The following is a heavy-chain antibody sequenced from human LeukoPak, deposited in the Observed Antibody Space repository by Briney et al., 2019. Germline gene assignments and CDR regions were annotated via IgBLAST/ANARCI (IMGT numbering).Heavy chain of an antibody. CDR2: IYTSGST. Sequence: SETLSLTCTVSGGSISSYYWSWIRQPAGKGLEWIGRIYTSGSTNYNPSLQSRVTMSVDTPKNQFSLKLSSVTAADTAVYYCAREVVVVVAATNWFDPWGQGTLVTVSS. J-gene: IGHJ5*02. CDR1: GGSISSYY. D-gene: IGHD2-15*01. CDR3: AREVVVVVAATNWFDP. V-gene: IGHV4-4*07.